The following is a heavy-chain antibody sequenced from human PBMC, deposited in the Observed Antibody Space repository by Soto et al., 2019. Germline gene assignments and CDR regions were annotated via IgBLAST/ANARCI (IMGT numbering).Heavy chain of an antibody. V-gene: IGHV3-48*02. CDR1: GFTFSTYS. J-gene: IGHJ5*02. D-gene: IGHD3-10*01. CDR3: ARVNYYGSGTNWFDP. Sequence: GSLRLSCAASGFTFSTYSVNWVRQAPGKGLEWVSYISSSGSTIYYADSVKGRFTISRDNAKNSLYLQMNSLRDEDTAVYYCARVNYYGSGTNWFDPWGQGTQVTVSP. CDR2: ISSSGSTI.